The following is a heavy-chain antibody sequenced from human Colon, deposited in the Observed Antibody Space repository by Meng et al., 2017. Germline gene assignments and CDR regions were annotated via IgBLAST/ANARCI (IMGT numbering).Heavy chain of an antibody. D-gene: IGHD3-10*01. CDR2: INPVDSDT. Sequence: GESLKISRKGSGYSFTNYWIGWVRQRPGEGLEWMALINPVDSDTRYSPSFQGQVTISADKSSSTAHLQVSSLKASDTAMYYCARRPALTGAPFDYWGEGFLVTVSS. J-gene: IGHJ4*02. CDR3: ARRPALTGAPFDY. CDR1: GYSFTNYW. V-gene: IGHV5-51*01.